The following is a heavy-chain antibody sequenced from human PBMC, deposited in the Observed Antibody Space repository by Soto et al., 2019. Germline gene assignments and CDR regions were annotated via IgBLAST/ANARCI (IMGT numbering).Heavy chain of an antibody. CDR1: AASISRCY. CDR3: VRDGTTSLWDWFDP. V-gene: IGHV4-4*07. D-gene: IGHD1-1*01. Sequence: KPSETLSCTCTVAAASISRCYWSWIRKSAGKGLEWIGRIYATGTTDYNPSLKSRVMMSVDTSKKQFSLKLSSVTAADTDVYYCVRDGTTSLWDWFDPWCEGISVTDAS. CDR2: IYATGTT. J-gene: IGHJ5*02.